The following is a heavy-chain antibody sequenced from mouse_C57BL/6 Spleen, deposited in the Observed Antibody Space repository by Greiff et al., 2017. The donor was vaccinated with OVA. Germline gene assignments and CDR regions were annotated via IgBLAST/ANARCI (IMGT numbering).Heavy chain of an antibody. V-gene: IGHV1-81*01. CDR1: GYTFTSYG. Sequence: QVQLQQSGAELARPGASVKLSCKASGYTFTSYGISWVKQRTGQGLEWIGEIYPRSGNTYYNEKFKGKATLTADKSSSTAYMELRSLTSEDSAVYFCARRFITTVVVDYWGQGTTLTVSS. D-gene: IGHD1-1*01. CDR3: ARRFITTVVVDY. J-gene: IGHJ2*01. CDR2: IYPRSGNT.